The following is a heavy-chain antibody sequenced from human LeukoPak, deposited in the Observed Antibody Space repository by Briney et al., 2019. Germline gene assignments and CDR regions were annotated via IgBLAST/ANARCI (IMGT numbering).Heavy chain of an antibody. V-gene: IGHV3-15*01. CDR2: IKSKTDGGTT. CDR1: GFTFSNAW. CDR3: TTLLWFGETRFDY. D-gene: IGHD3-10*01. Sequence: GGSLRLSCAASGFTFSNAWMSWVRQAPGKGLEWVGRIKSKTDGGTTDYAAPVKGRFTISRDDSKNTLYLQMNSLKTEDTAVYYCTTLLWFGETRFDYWGQGTLVTVSS. J-gene: IGHJ4*02.